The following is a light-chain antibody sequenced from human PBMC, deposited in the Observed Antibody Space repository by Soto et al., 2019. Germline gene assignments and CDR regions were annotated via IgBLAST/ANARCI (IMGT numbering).Light chain of an antibody. J-gene: IGKJ4*01. CDR3: LLDNGFTLT. CDR1: QDIRED. Sequence: AIQMTQSPSSLSASVGDRVTITCRATQDIREDLGWYQQKPGKAPKLLIYAASSLESEVPSRFSGSGSGTDFTLTLSSLPPEDFVTYFCLLDNGFTLTFSGGTKVYIK. CDR2: AAS. V-gene: IGKV1-6*01.